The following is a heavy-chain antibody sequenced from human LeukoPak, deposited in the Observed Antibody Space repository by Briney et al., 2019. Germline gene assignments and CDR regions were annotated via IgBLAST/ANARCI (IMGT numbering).Heavy chain of an antibody. CDR1: EFSVGSNY. D-gene: IGHD2-15*01. CDR2: FSGSGGNT. V-gene: IGHV3-23*01. CDR3: AKSGLNRFDY. J-gene: IGHJ4*02. Sequence: GGSLRLSCAASEFSVGSNYMTWVRQAPGKGLEWVSTFSGSGGNTYYADSVKGRFTISRDNPKNTLYLQMNSLRAEDTAVYYCAKSGLNRFDYWGQGTLVTVSS.